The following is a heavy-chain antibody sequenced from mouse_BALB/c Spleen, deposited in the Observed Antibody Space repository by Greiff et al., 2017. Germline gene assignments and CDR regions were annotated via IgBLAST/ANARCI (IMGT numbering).Heavy chain of an antibody. V-gene: IGHV1-54*01. J-gene: IGHJ3*01. D-gene: IGHD3-1*01. CDR2: INPGSGGT. Sequence: VQLQQSGAELVRPGTSVKVSCTASGYSFTNYFIEWVKQRPGQGLEWIGVINPGSGGTNYNEKFKGKATLTADKSSSTAYMQLSSLTSDDSAVYFCERSGVRRFADWGKGTLVTVAA. CDR1: GYSFTNYF. CDR3: ERSGVRRFAD.